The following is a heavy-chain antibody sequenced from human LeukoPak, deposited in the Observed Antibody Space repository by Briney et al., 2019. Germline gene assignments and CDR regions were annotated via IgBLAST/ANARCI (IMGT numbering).Heavy chain of an antibody. CDR1: GFTFSSYG. V-gene: IGHV3-7*01. CDR2: INQDGSQK. CDR3: ARSLVVGATYPYH. Sequence: GGSLRLSCAASGFTFSSYGMSWVRQAPGKGLQWVANINQDGSQKYYVDSVQGRFTISRDNTKNTLYLQMNSLRAEDTAVYYCARSLVVGATYPYHWGQGTLVTVSS. J-gene: IGHJ5*02. D-gene: IGHD1-26*01.